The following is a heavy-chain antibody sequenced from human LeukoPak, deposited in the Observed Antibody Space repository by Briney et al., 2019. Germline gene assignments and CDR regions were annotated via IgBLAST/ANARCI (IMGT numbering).Heavy chain of an antibody. CDR3: ARDSGEGDYYDSSGSFDY. Sequence: ASVKVSCKASGYTFTSYGISWVRQAPGQGLEWMGWISAYNGKTNYAQKLQGRVTMTTDTSTSTAYMELRSLRSDDTAVYYCARDSGEGDYYDSSGSFDYWGQGTLVTVSS. CDR1: GYTFTSYG. V-gene: IGHV1-18*01. J-gene: IGHJ4*02. D-gene: IGHD3-22*01. CDR2: ISAYNGKT.